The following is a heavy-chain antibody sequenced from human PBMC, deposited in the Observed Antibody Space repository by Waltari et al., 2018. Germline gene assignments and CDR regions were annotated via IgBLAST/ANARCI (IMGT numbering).Heavy chain of an antibody. D-gene: IGHD1-26*01. CDR2: IHDSGSS. CDR1: GGSTRADY. J-gene: IGHJ6*03. Sequence: QVQLQESGPGLVKPTETLALTCTVPGGSTRADYWSWVRQSPGKGLELIDDIHDSGSSVYNPSPRSRVAISLDTPNTQFSLRLRSVTAADAAIYYCARAATSTSYFYYYMDVWGKGTTVTVSS. V-gene: IGHV4-59*01. CDR3: ARAATSTSYFYYYMDV.